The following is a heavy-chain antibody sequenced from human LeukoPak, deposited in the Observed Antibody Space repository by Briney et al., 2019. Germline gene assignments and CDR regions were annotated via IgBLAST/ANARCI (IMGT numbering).Heavy chain of an antibody. CDR3: ARQSDLWFGVRGPNWFDP. V-gene: IGHV4-38-2*01. D-gene: IGHD3-10*01. CDR1: GYSISSGYY. J-gene: IGHJ5*02. CDR2: IYHSGST. Sequence: PSETLSLTCAVSGYSISSGYYWGWIRQPPGKGLEWIGSIYHSGSTYYNPSLKSRVTISVDTSKNQFSLKLSSVTAADTAVYYCARQSDLWFGVRGPNWFDPWGQGTLVTVSS.